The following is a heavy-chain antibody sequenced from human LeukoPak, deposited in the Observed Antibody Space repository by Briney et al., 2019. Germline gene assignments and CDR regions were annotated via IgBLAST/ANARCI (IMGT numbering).Heavy chain of an antibody. CDR1: GASISSDY. Sequence: PSETLSLTCSVSGASISSDYWGWIRQPPGKGLEWIGWIYKSGSTNYNPSLKSRVTISLDTPKNQFSLKLTSVTAADTAEYYCARHVWGNGMDVWGQGTTVTVSS. CDR3: ARHVWGNGMDV. CDR2: IYKSGST. D-gene: IGHD3-16*01. J-gene: IGHJ6*02. V-gene: IGHV4-59*08.